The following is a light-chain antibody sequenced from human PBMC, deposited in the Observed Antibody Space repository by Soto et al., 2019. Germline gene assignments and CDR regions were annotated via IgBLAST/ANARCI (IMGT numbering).Light chain of an antibody. CDR3: QQTYNTPRT. J-gene: IGKJ1*01. CDR2: AAS. Sequence: DIPMTQSPSSLSASVGDTVTITCRASQSISSYLNWYQQKPGTAPKVLIYAASDLESGVPPRFSGSGSGTHFTLTISSLQPEDFATYSCQQTYNTPRTFGQGTKVAIK. CDR1: QSISSY. V-gene: IGKV1-39*01.